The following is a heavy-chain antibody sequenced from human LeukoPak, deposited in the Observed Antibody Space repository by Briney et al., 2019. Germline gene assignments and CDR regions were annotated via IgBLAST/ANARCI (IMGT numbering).Heavy chain of an antibody. CDR3: ARAGSSSL. J-gene: IGHJ4*02. V-gene: IGHV4-59*01. CDR2: IYYSGSI. D-gene: IGHD6-13*01. Sequence: PSETLSLTCTVSGGSISSYYWSWIRQPPGKGLEWIGYIYYSGSINYNPSLKSRVTISVDTSKNQFSLKLSSVTAADTAVYYCARAGSSSLWGQGTLVTVSS. CDR1: GGSISSYY.